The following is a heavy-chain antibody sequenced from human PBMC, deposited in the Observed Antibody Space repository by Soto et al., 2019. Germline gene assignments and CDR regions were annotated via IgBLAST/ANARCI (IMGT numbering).Heavy chain of an antibody. V-gene: IGHV4-59*01. CDR3: ARGGLRYFDWSPFDY. D-gene: IGHD3-9*01. CDR2: IYYSGST. Sequence: TSETLSLTCTVSGGSISSYYWSWIRQPPGKGLEWIGYIYYSGSTNYNPSLKSRVTISVDTSKNQFSLKLSSVTAADTAVYYCARGGLRYFDWSPFDYWGQGTLVTLSS. CDR1: GGSISSYY. J-gene: IGHJ4*02.